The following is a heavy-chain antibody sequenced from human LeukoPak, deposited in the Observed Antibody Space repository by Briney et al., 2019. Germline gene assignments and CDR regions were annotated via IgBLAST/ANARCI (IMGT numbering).Heavy chain of an antibody. CDR1: GFTFSSYI. J-gene: IGHJ4*02. CDR3: ARVLRYFDWLLQKAHSDY. V-gene: IGHV3-21*01. Sequence: KPGGSLRLSCAASGFTFSSYIMNWVRQAPGKGLEWVSSISSSSSYKHYADSVRGRFTISRDNAKNSLYLQMNSLRAEDTAVYYCARVLRYFDWLLQKAHSDYWGQGTLVTVSS. D-gene: IGHD3-9*01. CDR2: ISSSSSYK.